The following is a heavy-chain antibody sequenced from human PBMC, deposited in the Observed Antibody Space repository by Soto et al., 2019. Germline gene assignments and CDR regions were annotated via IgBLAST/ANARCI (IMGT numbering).Heavy chain of an antibody. V-gene: IGHV3-30*01. CDR2: ISYDGFNR. Sequence: QVHLVESGGGVVQPGRSLRLSCAASGFTFGSYAMHWVRQAPGGALEWVAVISYDGFNRYYAESVKGRFTISRDNSKNTLYLQMDNLKPDDEAVYFCAGVEGECGSCYAWGQVTLVTVSS. CDR1: GFTFGSYA. J-gene: IGHJ5*02. CDR3: AGVEGECGSCYA. D-gene: IGHD1-26*01.